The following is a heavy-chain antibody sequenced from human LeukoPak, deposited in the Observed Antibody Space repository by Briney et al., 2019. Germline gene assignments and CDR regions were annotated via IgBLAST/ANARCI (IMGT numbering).Heavy chain of an antibody. Sequence: SETLSLTCAVYGGSFSNYYWSWIRQPPGKGLEWIGEINHSGSTNYNPSLKSRVTISVDTSKNQFSLKLSSVTAADTAVYYCARGYDFSGWPPRVSWIDPWGQGTLVTVSS. CDR3: ARGYDFSGWPPRVSWIDP. J-gene: IGHJ5*02. CDR2: INHSGST. V-gene: IGHV4-34*01. D-gene: IGHD6-19*01. CDR1: GGSFSNYY.